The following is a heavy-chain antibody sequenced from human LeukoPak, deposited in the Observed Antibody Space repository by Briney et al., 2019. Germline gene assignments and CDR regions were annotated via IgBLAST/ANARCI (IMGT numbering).Heavy chain of an antibody. V-gene: IGHV3-15*01. Sequence: GGSLRLSCVASGFTFSDAWMSWVRQAPGKGLEWVGRIKSKIDGGTIDYAAPVKGRFTISRDDSRSTLYLQMNSLKTEDTAVYYCTTRRQDGWWGQGTLVTVSS. D-gene: IGHD2-15*01. CDR1: GFTFSDAW. J-gene: IGHJ4*02. CDR2: IKSKIDGGTI. CDR3: TTRRQDGW.